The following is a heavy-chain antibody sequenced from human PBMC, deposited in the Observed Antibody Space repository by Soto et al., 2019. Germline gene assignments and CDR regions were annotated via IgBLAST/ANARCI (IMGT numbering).Heavy chain of an antibody. CDR2: VSHDGSNT. V-gene: IGHV3-30*18. D-gene: IGHD6-19*01. CDR3: GKGGRQWLVTSGFNY. Sequence: VQLVESGGGVVQPGRSLRLSCAASGFTFSDYAMHWVRQAPGKGLEWVAVVSHDGSNTHYAGSGKGRFTISRDSSKNTVSLEMTSLRAEDTAVYYCGKGGRQWLVTSGFNYWGQGALVTVSS. CDR1: GFTFSDYA. J-gene: IGHJ4*02.